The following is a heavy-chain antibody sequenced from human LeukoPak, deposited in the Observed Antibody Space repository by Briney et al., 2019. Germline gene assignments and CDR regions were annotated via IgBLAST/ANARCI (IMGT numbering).Heavy chain of an antibody. CDR3: ARDWVIDGYNSPAYFDY. CDR1: GFTVSSNS. D-gene: IGHD5-24*01. CDR2: IYSGGST. V-gene: IGHV3-66*01. Sequence: PGGSLRLSCAASGFTVSSNSMCSVRQAPGEGLEWGSVIYSGGSTYYADSVKGRFTIPRDNSKNTLYLQMNSLRAEDTAVYYCARDWVIDGYNSPAYFDYWGQGTLVTVSS. J-gene: IGHJ4*02.